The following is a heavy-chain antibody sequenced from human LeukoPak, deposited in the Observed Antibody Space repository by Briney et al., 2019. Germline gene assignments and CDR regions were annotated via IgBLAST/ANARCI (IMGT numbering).Heavy chain of an antibody. Sequence: GGSLRLSCAASGFTFSTYGMNWVRQAPGKGLEWVSYISSSSSHNIYYADSVKGRFTISRDNSKNTLYLQMNSLRAEDTAVYYCAKDWARSGYYYVPLYYFDYWGQGTLVTVSS. CDR2: ISSSSSHNI. CDR3: AKDWARSGYYYVPLYYFDY. CDR1: GFTFSTYG. D-gene: IGHD3-22*01. V-gene: IGHV3-48*01. J-gene: IGHJ4*02.